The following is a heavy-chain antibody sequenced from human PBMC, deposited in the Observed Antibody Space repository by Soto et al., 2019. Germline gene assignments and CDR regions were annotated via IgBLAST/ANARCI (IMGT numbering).Heavy chain of an antibody. CDR2: IYPADSDT. V-gene: IGHV5-51*01. CDR3: ARRNTYHDMDV. D-gene: IGHD1-1*01. Sequence: GESLKISCKGSGYTFSSYWIGWVRQMPGKGLEWMGIIYPADSDTRYSPSFQGQVTMSADTSISTAFLQWSSLKASDTAMYYCARRNTYHDMDVWGQGTTVTVSS. J-gene: IGHJ6*02. CDR1: GYTFSSYW.